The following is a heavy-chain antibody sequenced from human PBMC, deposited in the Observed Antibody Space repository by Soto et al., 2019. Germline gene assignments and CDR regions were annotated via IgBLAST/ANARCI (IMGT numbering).Heavy chain of an antibody. Sequence: QVQLVQSGAEVKKTGSSVKVSCKASGDTDTNYVISWVRQAPGQGLEWMGGIFPKFGTTYSAQKLQDRLTITADVSTSTVSMQLSSLSLDDTAVYYCEAEMTFGKLSVFWEQGTTVTVSS. D-gene: IGHD3-16*02. CDR2: IFPKFGTT. V-gene: IGHV1-69*01. J-gene: IGHJ6*01. CDR3: EAEMTFGKLSVF. CDR1: GDTDTNYV.